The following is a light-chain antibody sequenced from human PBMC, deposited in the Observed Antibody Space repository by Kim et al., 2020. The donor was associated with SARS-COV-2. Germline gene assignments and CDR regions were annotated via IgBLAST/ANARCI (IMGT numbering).Light chain of an antibody. CDR2: GNS. CDR1: SSNIGAGYD. J-gene: IGLJ2*01. V-gene: IGLV1-40*01. Sequence: GNMVTIYCTGSSSNIGAGYDVHWYQQLPGTAPKLLIYGNSNRPSGVPDRFSGSKSGTSASLAITGLQAEDEADYYCQSYDSSLSVVFGGGTQLTVL. CDR3: QSYDSSLSVV.